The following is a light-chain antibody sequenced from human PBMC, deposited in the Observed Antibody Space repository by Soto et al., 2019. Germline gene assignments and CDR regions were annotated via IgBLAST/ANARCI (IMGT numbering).Light chain of an antibody. Sequence: AIRMTQSPSSFSASTGDRVTITCRASQGISSYLAWYQQKPGKAPKLLIYAAYTLQSGLTSRFSGSGSGTDFTLTISCRKSEEFATYYCQQSYSNTQTFCQGTKVDIK. CDR3: QQSYSNTQT. CDR1: QGISSY. J-gene: IGKJ1*01. V-gene: IGKV1-8*01. CDR2: AAY.